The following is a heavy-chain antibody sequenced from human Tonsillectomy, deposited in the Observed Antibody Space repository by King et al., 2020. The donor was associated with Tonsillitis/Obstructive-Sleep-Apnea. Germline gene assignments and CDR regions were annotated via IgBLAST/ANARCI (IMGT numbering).Heavy chain of an antibody. V-gene: IGHV4-39*01. CDR3: ASFGIAVAAPDY. CDR1: GGSISSSSYY. CDR2: IYYSGST. Sequence: QLQESGPGLVKPSETLSITCTVSGGSISSSSYYWGWIRQPPGKGLEWIGSIYYSGSTYYNPSLKSRVTISVDTSKNQFSLKLSSVTAADTAVYYCASFGIAVAAPDYWGQGTLVTVSS. D-gene: IGHD6-19*01. J-gene: IGHJ4*02.